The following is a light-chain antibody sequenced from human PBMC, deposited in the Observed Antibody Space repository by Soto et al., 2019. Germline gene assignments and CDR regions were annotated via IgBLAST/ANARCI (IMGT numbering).Light chain of an antibody. CDR2: EVR. CDR1: MRDVGAYNL. J-gene: IGLJ3*02. V-gene: IGLV2-14*01. Sequence: QPVLTQPASVSGSAGQSITISCSGTMRDVGAYNLVSWYQQHPGTAPKLIIYEVRNRPSGISSRFSGSRSGNTASLTISGLQSEEGGDYYCSAYTARGTRVFGGGTNSPS. CDR3: SAYTARGTRV.